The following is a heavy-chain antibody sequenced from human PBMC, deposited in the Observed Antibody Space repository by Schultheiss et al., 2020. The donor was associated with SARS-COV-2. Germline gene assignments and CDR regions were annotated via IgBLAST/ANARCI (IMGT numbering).Heavy chain of an antibody. CDR2: INHWGIT. CDR1: GGSFSGHY. V-gene: IGHV4-34*01. CDR3: ARGRKGPRPYHPFDA. D-gene: IGHD2-21*01. Sequence: SQTLSLTCAVYGGSFSGHYWNWIRQPPGKGLEWIGEINHWGITHYNPSLKSRVAISVDTSKNQVSLNLTSVTAADTAAYYCARGRKGPRPYHPFDAWGQGTLVTVSS. J-gene: IGHJ5*02.